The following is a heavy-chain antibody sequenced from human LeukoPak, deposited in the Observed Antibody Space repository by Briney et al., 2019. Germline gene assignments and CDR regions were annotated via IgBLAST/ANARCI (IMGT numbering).Heavy chain of an antibody. V-gene: IGHV2-5*01. CDR2: IYGNDDE. CDR3: APRHFIGYTYDF. J-gene: IGHJ4*02. CDR1: GFSLTGGRAG. Sequence: SGPTLVKPTQTLTLTCSFSGFSLTGGRAGVGWVRQLPGKALEWLALIYGNDDERYSPSLRSRLTISKDTSKKQVVLTVTNMQPVDTGTYFCAPRHFIGYTYDFWGPGILVTVSS. D-gene: IGHD5-18*01.